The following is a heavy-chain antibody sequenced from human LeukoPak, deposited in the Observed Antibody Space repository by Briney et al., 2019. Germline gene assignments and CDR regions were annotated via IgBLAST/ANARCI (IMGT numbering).Heavy chain of an antibody. CDR2: ITSAGDT. CDR3: AREDLKLPHNWFDP. V-gene: IGHV4-4*07. CDR1: GGSISPYF. Sequence: SETLSLTCTVSGGSISPYFWGWIRQPAGKGLEWIGRITSAGDTVYNPSLRGRVTMSLDTSKNQFSLILNSVTASDTALYYCAREDLKLPHNWFDPWGQGTLATVSS. J-gene: IGHJ5*02.